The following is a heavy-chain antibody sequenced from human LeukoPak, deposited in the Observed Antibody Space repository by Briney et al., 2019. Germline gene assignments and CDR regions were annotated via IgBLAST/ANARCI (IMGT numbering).Heavy chain of an antibody. D-gene: IGHD2-21*02. CDR3: ARGARYCGGDCYFDY. CDR1: GFTFSSYW. CDR2: IKLDGGEK. J-gene: IGHJ4*02. V-gene: IGHV3-7*01. Sequence: GGSLRLSCAASGFTFSSYWMTWVRQAPGKGLEWVANIKLDGGEKYYVDSVKGRFTISRDNAKNSLYLQMNTLRAEDTAVYYCARGARYCGGDCYFDYWGQGTLVTVSS.